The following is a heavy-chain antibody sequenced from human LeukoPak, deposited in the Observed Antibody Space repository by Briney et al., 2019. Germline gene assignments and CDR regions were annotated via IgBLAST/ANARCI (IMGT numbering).Heavy chain of an antibody. Sequence: SETLSLTCAVSGGSISSYYWSWIRQPPGKGLEWIGYIYYSGSTNYNPSLKSRVTISVDTSKNQFSLKLSSVTAADTAVYYCARAEYYFDYWGQGTLVTVSS. J-gene: IGHJ4*02. CDR3: ARAEYYFDY. V-gene: IGHV4-59*01. CDR2: IYYSGST. CDR1: GGSISSYY.